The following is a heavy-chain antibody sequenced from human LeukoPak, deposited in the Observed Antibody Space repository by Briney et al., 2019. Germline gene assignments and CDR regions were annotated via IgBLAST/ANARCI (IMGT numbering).Heavy chain of an antibody. CDR2: INHSGST. J-gene: IGHJ4*02. CDR1: GGSIISSSYY. V-gene: IGHV4-39*07. CDR3: ARGRLYYYGSGSYGY. Sequence: SETLSLTCTVSGGSIISSSYYWGWIRQPPGKGLEWIGEINHSGSTNYNPSLKSRVTISVDTSKNQFSLKLSSVTAADTAVYYCARGRLYYYGSGSYGYWGQGTLVTVSS. D-gene: IGHD3-10*01.